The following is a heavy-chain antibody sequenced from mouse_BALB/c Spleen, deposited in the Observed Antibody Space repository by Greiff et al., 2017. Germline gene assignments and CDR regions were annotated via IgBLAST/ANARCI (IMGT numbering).Heavy chain of an antibody. CDR2: ISSGSSTI. CDR3: ARGGDYGSNVDD. CDR1: EFTFTSFG. Sequence: DVKLVESGGGLVQPGGSRKLSCAASEFTFTSFGMHWVRQAPEKGLEWVTYISSGSSTIYYADTVIGRFTIASGNPKNTPFLQMTSLRSEDTAMYYCARGGDYGSNVDDRGQGTTLTVSS. V-gene: IGHV5-17*02. J-gene: IGHJ2*01. D-gene: IGHD1-1*01.